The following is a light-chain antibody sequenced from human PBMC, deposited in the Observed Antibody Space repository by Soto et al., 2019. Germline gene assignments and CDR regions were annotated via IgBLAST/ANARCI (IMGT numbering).Light chain of an antibody. Sequence: DIVMTQSPDSLAVSLGVRATINCKSSQSGLYSPNNKNYLAWDQQKPGQPPKLLVYWASTRESGVPDRFSGSGSETDFTLTINSLQAEDVAVYYCQQYINYPQTFGQGTKVEIK. V-gene: IGKV4-1*01. CDR3: QQYINYPQT. CDR1: QSGLYSPNNKNY. CDR2: WAS. J-gene: IGKJ1*01.